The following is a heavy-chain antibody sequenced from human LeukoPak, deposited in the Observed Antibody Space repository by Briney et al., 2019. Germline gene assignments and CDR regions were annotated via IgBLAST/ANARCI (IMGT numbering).Heavy chain of an antibody. CDR1: GFTFSSYA. V-gene: IGHV3-64*01. CDR2: ISSNGGST. J-gene: IGHJ4*02. CDR3: ARGWELLWIDY. D-gene: IGHD1-26*01. Sequence: GGSLRLSCAASGFTFSSYAMHWVRQAPGKGLEYVSAISSNGGSTYYASPVKGRFTISRDNSKNTLYLQMGSLRAEDMAVYYCARGWELLWIDYWGQGTLVTVSS.